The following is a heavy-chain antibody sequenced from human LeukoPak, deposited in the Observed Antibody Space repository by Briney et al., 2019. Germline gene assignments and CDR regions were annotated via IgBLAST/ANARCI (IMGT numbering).Heavy chain of an antibody. V-gene: IGHV4-34*01. CDR1: GGSFSGHY. CDR3: ARAGGIAAAFDY. CDR2: IDHSGNT. D-gene: IGHD6-13*01. Sequence: PSETLSLTCAVSGGSFSGHYWSWIRQSPGEGLEWIGEIDHSGNTNYNPSLKGRLTISVDTSRSQFSLKLSSVTAADTAVYYCARAGGIAAAFDYWGQGTLVTVSS. J-gene: IGHJ4*02.